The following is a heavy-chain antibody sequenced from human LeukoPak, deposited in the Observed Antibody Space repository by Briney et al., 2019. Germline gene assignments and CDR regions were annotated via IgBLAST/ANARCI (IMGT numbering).Heavy chain of an antibody. CDR2: IYYSGST. CDR3: ARERSMVRGLSWFDP. D-gene: IGHD3-10*01. J-gene: IGHJ5*02. V-gene: IGHV4-59*01. CDR1: GGSISNYY. Sequence: SETLSLTCTVSGGSISNYYWSWIRQPPGKGLEWIGYIYYSGSTNYSPSLKSRVTISVDTPKNQFSLKLSSVTAADTAVYYCARERSMVRGLSWFDPWGQGTLVTVSS.